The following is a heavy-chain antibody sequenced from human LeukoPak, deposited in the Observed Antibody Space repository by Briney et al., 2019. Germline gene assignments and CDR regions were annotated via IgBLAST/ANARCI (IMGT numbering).Heavy chain of an antibody. J-gene: IGHJ4*02. V-gene: IGHV4-34*01. CDR3: ARAIWFGESRFDY. Sequence: SETLSLTCGVYGGSFSGYYWSWIRQPPGKGLEWIGEINHSGSTNYNPSLKSRVTISVDMSKNQFSLKLSSVTAADTAVYYCARAIWFGESRFDYWGQGTLVTVSS. CDR2: INHSGST. CDR1: GGSFSGYY. D-gene: IGHD3-10*01.